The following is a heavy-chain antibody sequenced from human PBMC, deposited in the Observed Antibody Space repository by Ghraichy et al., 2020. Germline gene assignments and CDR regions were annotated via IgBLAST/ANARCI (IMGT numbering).Heavy chain of an antibody. CDR1: GGSISSYY. Sequence: SETLSLTCTVSGGSISSYYWSWIRQPPGKGLEWIGYIYYSGSTNYNPSLKSRVTISVDTSKNQFSLKLSSVTAADTAVYYCARDCGGDCYPYYYYGMDVWGQGTTVTVSS. D-gene: IGHD2-21*02. V-gene: IGHV4-59*01. CDR2: IYYSGST. J-gene: IGHJ6*02. CDR3: ARDCGGDCYPYYYYGMDV.